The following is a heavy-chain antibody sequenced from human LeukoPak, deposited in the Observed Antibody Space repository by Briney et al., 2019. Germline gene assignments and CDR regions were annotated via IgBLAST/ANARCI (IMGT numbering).Heavy chain of an antibody. CDR1: VDPLCCGGYS. J-gene: IGHJ6*02. CDR2: MYHKRST. V-gene: IGHV4-30-2*01. D-gene: IGHD3-22*01. CDR3: ARDYYDSSGHYYYYRMDV. Sequence: SETLSLTCGVSVDPLCCGGYSWSSIRRPRGEGLEWIWYMYHKRSTYYHRSLKSHDTISLDSSLNQFSLKLSSVTAPDSAVYYCARDYYDSSGHYYYYRMDVWGQGTTVTVSS.